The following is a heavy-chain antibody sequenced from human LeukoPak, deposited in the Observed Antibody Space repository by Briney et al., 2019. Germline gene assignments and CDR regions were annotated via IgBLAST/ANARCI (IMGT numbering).Heavy chain of an antibody. CDR2: IYYSGST. J-gene: IGHJ3*02. Sequence: PSETLSLTCTVSGGSISSGGYYWSWIRQHPGKGLEWIGYIYYSGSTYYNPSLKSRVTISVDTSKNQFSLKLSSVTAADTAVYYCARVLYQLRAFDIWGQGTMDTVSS. D-gene: IGHD2-2*01. CDR1: GGSISSGGYY. CDR3: ARVLYQLRAFDI. V-gene: IGHV4-31*03.